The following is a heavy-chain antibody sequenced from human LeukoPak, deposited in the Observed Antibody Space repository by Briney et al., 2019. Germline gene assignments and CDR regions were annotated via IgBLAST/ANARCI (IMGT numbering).Heavy chain of an antibody. CDR3: ARRGGFSDY. J-gene: IGHJ4*02. V-gene: IGHV4-34*01. D-gene: IGHD1-26*01. CDR1: GGSFSGYY. CDR2: INHSGSS. Sequence: PSETLSLTCAVYGGSFSGYYWSWIRQPPGKGLEWIGEINHSGSSNYNPSLKSRVTISVDTSKKQFSLKLSSVTAADTAVYYCARRGGFSDYWGQGTLVTVSS.